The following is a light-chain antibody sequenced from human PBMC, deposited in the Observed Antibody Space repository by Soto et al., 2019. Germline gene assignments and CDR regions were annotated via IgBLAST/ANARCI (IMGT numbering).Light chain of an antibody. CDR1: ISNIGAGYD. CDR2: GNN. J-gene: IGLJ3*02. Sequence: QSVLTQPPSASGAPGQTVTISCIGSISNIGAGYDVHWYQQLPGTAPKLLISGNNNRPSGVPDRFSGSKSGTSASLAIAGLQAEDEADYYCQSYDSSLSAVVFGGGTKLTVL. V-gene: IGLV1-40*01. CDR3: QSYDSSLSAVV.